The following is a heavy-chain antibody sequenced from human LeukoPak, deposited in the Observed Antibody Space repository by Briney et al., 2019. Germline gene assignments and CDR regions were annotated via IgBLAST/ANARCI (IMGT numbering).Heavy chain of an antibody. Sequence: GGSLRLSCAASGFTFSSLWMTWVRQAPGKGLEWVATIKQDGSERYYVDSVKGRFTISRDNAKNSLYLQMNSLRAEDTAVYYCTRDQTPYYWGQGTLVTVSS. CDR2: IKQDGSER. J-gene: IGHJ4*02. V-gene: IGHV3-7*03. CDR1: GFTFSSLW. CDR3: TRDQTPYY.